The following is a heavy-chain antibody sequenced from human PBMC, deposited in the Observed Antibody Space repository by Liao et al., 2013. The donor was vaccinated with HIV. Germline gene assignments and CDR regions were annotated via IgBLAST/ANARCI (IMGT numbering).Heavy chain of an antibody. J-gene: IGHJ6*03. CDR3: ARGGRRDSYSRSDSYYYYMDV. CDR2: INHSGRT. Sequence: QVRLEEWGAGLLKPSETLSLTCAVYGGSFSAYYWTWIRQPPGKGLEWIGEINHSGRTNYNPSLNSRVTMSVDTSKNQFSLKLNSVTAADTALYYCARGGRRDSYSRSDSYYYYMDVWGKGTTVTVSS. V-gene: IGHV4-34*02. CDR1: GGSFSAYY. D-gene: IGHD2-21*02.